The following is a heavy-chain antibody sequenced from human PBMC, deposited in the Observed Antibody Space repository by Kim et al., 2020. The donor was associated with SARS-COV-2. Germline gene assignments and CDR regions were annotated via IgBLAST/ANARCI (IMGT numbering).Heavy chain of an antibody. D-gene: IGHD3-10*01. CDR2: ISWNSGSI. CDR3: AKDWVTMVRGVPTYFDY. J-gene: IGHJ4*02. V-gene: IGHV3-9*01. CDR1: GFTFDDYA. Sequence: GGSLRLSCAASGFTFDDYAMHWVRQAPGKGLEWVSGISWNSGSIGYADSVKGRFTISRDNAKNSLYLQMNSLRAEDTALYYCAKDWVTMVRGVPTYFDYWGQGTLVTVSS.